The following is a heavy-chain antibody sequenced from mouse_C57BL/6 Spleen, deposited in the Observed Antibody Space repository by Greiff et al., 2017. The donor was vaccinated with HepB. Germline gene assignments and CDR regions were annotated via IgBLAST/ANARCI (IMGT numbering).Heavy chain of an antibody. CDR2: IDPSDSYT. J-gene: IGHJ3*01. Sequence: QVQLQQPGAELVMPGASVKLSCKASGYTFTSYWMHWVKQRPGQGLEWIGEIDPSDSYTNYNQKFKGKSTLTVDKSSSTAYMQLSSLTSEDSAVYYCARRETYDGYYLFAYWGQGTLVTVSA. V-gene: IGHV1-69*01. D-gene: IGHD2-3*01. CDR3: ARRETYDGYYLFAY. CDR1: GYTFTSYW.